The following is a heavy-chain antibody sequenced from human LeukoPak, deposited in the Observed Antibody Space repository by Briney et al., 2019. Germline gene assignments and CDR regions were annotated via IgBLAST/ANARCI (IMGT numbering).Heavy chain of an antibody. D-gene: IGHD3-3*01. Sequence: GASVNVSCKASGYTFTGYYMHWVRQAPGQGLEWMGWINPNSGGTNYAQKFQGRVTMTRDTSISTAYMELSRLRSDDTAVYYCARNYDFWSGVTYYYYYYMDVWGKGTTVTVSS. V-gene: IGHV1-2*02. CDR3: ARNYDFWSGVTYYYYYYMDV. CDR1: GYTFTGYY. CDR2: INPNSGGT. J-gene: IGHJ6*03.